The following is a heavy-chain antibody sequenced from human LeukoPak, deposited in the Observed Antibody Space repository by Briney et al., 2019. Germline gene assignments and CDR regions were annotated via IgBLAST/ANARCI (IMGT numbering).Heavy chain of an antibody. CDR3: ARDTKNNCRGSSCYSGGFDS. D-gene: IGHD2-15*01. V-gene: IGHV4-59*02. CDR2: IYDSGST. J-gene: IGHJ4*02. CDR1: GGSVSTYY. Sequence: SETLSLTCTVSGGSVSTYYWSWIRQPAGKGLEWIGYIYDSGSTKYNPSLKSRVAISVDTSKNQFSLKLSSVTAADTAVYYCARDTKNNCRGSSCYSGGFDSWGQGTLVTVSA.